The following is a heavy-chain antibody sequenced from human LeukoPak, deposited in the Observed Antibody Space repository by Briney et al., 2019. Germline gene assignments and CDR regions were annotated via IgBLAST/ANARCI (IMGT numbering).Heavy chain of an antibody. CDR2: INPNSGGT. Sequence: ASVKVSCKASGYTFTGYYMHWVRQAPGQGLEWMGWINPNSGGTNYAQKFQGRVTMTRDTSISTAYMELSRLRSDDTAVYYCARDPGPRIHPFDYWGQGTLVTVSS. V-gene: IGHV1-2*02. D-gene: IGHD5-18*01. J-gene: IGHJ4*02. CDR3: ARDPGPRIHPFDY. CDR1: GYTFTGYY.